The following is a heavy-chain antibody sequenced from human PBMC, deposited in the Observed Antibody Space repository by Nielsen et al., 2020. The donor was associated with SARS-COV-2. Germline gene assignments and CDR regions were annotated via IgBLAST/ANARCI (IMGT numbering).Heavy chain of an antibody. CDR1: GFTFSGYS. CDR2: ISSSASYK. V-gene: IGHV3-21*01. Sequence: GESLKISCAASGFTFSGYSMDWVRQAPGKGLEWVSSISSSASYKYYADSLQGRFTISRDNAKNSLYLQMSSLRADDTAVYYCAKGSYHSGEIDYWGQGTLVTVSS. D-gene: IGHD3-10*01. J-gene: IGHJ4*02. CDR3: AKGSYHSGEIDY.